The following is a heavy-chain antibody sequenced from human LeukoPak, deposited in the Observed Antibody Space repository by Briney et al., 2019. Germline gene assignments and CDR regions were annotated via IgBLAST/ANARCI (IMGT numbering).Heavy chain of an antibody. CDR2: IKSKTDGGTT. CDR3: TTRGSDSGCPFF. V-gene: IGHV3-15*01. D-gene: IGHD3-10*01. CDR1: GFTFSNAW. J-gene: IGHJ4*02. Sequence: GGSLRLSCAASGFTFSNAWMVWVRQAPGRGLEWVGRIKSKTDGGTTDYAAPVKGRFTISRDDSKNTLYLEMNSLKTEDTAVYYCTTRGSDSGCPFFWGQGTLVTVSS.